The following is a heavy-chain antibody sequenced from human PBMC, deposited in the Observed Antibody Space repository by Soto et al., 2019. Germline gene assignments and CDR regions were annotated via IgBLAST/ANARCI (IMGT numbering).Heavy chain of an antibody. J-gene: IGHJ4*02. D-gene: IGHD2-21*02. CDR3: ARQRTTVVTQAYFDH. CDR2: IYYSGRT. CDR1: GEAIISSSYY. Sequence: PWVTLGLTVIVCGEAIISSSYYWGWIGQPPGKGLEWIGSIYYSGRTYYNPSFKSRVTISIDTSKNQFSMKLSSVTATDTAVYYCARQRTTVVTQAYFDHWGQGALVTVSS. V-gene: IGHV4-39*01.